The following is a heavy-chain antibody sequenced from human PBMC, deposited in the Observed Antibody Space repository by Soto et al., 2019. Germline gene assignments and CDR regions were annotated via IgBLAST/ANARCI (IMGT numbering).Heavy chain of an antibody. Sequence: QVQLVQSGADVKKPGTSVKVSCKAAGYSFTNYCMYWVRQAPGQGLEWMGMINPRTGSTRYAQKFQDRVTLTRATSTTTVYMELSTLISDDTAVYYCARDGGLLTASWHYDLWGPGTLVTVSS. D-gene: IGHD2-15*01. V-gene: IGHV1-46*01. CDR1: GYSFTNYC. CDR2: INPRTGST. J-gene: IGHJ2*01. CDR3: ARDGGLLTASWHYDL.